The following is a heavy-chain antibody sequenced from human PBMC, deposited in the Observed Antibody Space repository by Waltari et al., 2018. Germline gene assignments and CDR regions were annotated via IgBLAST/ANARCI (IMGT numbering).Heavy chain of an antibody. CDR2: IKEDGRGK. V-gene: IGHV3-7*01. D-gene: IGHD6-13*01. CDR1: GLSFSNYW. Sequence: EVQLVESGGGLAQPGGSLRLSCAASGLSFSNYWMTWVRQASGKGPEWLAKIKEDGRGKDYMDSVKGRFTISRDNAKNSLYLQMNNLRVEDTAVYYCTRGGLDSSWYWRDWGQGTLVTVSS. J-gene: IGHJ4*02. CDR3: TRGGLDSSWYWRD.